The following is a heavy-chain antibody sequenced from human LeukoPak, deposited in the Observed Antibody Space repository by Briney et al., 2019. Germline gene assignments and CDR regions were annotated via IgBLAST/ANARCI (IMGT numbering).Heavy chain of an antibody. CDR1: GFTFSSYW. D-gene: IGHD3-10*01. V-gene: IGHV3-7*03. CDR2: IKQDGSEK. CDR3: ARDGDFSGSGRPDY. Sequence: PGGSLRLSCAASGFTFSSYWMSWVRQAPGKGLEWVANIKQDGSEKYYVDSVKGRFTISRDNAKNSLYLQMNSLRGEDTAFYYCARDGDFSGSGRPDYWGQGTLVTVSS. J-gene: IGHJ4*02.